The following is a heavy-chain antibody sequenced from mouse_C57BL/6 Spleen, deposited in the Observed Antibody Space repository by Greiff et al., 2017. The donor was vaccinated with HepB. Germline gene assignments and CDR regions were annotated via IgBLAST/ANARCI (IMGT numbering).Heavy chain of an antibody. CDR2: IDPNSGGT. CDR1: GYTFTSYW. Sequence: QVQLKQPGAELVKPGASVKLSCKASGYTFTSYWMHWVKQRPGRGLEWIGRIDPNSGGTKYNEKFKSKATLTVDKPSSTAYMQLSSLTSEDSAVYYCAREEALYYYGSSYGYAMDYWGQGTSVTVSS. CDR3: AREEALYYYGSSYGYAMDY. V-gene: IGHV1-72*01. D-gene: IGHD1-1*01. J-gene: IGHJ4*01.